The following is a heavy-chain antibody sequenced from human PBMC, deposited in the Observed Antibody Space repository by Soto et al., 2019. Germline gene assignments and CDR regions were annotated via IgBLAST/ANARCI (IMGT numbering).Heavy chain of an antibody. CDR1: GGSISSSSYY. CDR2: IYYSGST. Sequence: QLQLQESGPGLVKPSETLSLTCTVSGGSISSSSYYWGWIRQPPGKGLEWIGSIYYSGSTYYNPSLQSRVTISVDTSKNQFSLKLSSVPAADTAVYYCARQPYCSSTSCYPFSNWFDPWGQGTLVTVSS. CDR3: ARQPYCSSTSCYPFSNWFDP. D-gene: IGHD2-2*01. J-gene: IGHJ5*02. V-gene: IGHV4-39*01.